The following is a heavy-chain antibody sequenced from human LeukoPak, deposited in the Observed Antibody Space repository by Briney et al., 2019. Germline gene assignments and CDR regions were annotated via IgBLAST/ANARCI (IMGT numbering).Heavy chain of an antibody. CDR3: ARYGVTMSRRADGMDV. J-gene: IGHJ6*02. D-gene: IGHD3-22*01. CDR2: ISSSSSTI. Sequence: GGSLRLSCAASGFTFSSYSMNWVRQAPGKGLEWVSYISSSSSTIYYADSVKGRFTISRDNAKNSLYLQMNSLRAEDTAVYYCARYGVTMSRRADGMDVWGQGTTVTVSS. V-gene: IGHV3-48*04. CDR1: GFTFSSYS.